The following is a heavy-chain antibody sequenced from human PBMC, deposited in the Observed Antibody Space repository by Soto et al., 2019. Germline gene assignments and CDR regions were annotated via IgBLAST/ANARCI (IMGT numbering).Heavy chain of an antibody. V-gene: IGHV3-21*01. CDR2: ISSSSSYI. CDR3: AGAAPLTNSTYYYDNSRRYNVRPIDY. D-gene: IGHD3-22*01. J-gene: IGHJ4*02. Sequence: GGSLRLSCAASGFTFSSYSMNWVRQAPGKGLEWVSSISSSSSYIYYADSVKGRFTISRDNAKNSLYLQMNSLRAEDTAVYYCAGAAPLTNSTYYYDNSRRYNVRPIDYWGQGTLVTVSS. CDR1: GFTFSSYS.